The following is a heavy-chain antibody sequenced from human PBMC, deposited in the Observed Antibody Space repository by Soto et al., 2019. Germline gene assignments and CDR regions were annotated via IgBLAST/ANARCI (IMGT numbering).Heavy chain of an antibody. CDR1: GGSVSSGNFF. D-gene: IGHD2-15*01. Sequence: SETLSLTCTVSGGSVSSGNFFWSWIRQPPGKGLEWVGYVYNSRSTKYNPSLKSRVTISVDTSRNQFSLKMNSVTAADTAVYYCARGLVVTSYFDYWGQGTLVTVSS. J-gene: IGHJ4*02. V-gene: IGHV4-61*01. CDR3: ARGLVVTSYFDY. CDR2: VYNSRST.